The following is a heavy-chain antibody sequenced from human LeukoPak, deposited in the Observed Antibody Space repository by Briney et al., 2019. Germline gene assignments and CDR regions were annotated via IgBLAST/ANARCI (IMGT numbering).Heavy chain of an antibody. CDR1: GFTFSSYW. D-gene: IGHD2-2*01. CDR2: IKRDGSEQ. V-gene: IGHV3-7*04. CDR3: ARQSSTSWYYFDY. Sequence: GGSLRLSCAASGFTFSSYWMSWVRQAPGNGLQWVANIKRDGSEQYYVDSVKGRFTISRDNAKNSLYLQMNSLRAEDTAVYFCARQSSTSWYYFDYWGQGTLVTVSS. J-gene: IGHJ4*02.